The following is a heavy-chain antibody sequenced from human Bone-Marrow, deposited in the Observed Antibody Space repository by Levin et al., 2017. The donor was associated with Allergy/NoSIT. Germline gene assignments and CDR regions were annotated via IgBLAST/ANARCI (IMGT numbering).Heavy chain of an antibody. CDR2: ISYDGSNK. CDR1: GFTFSSYA. CDR3: ARDLGAAAGPFDY. D-gene: IGHD6-13*01. J-gene: IGHJ4*02. Sequence: GESLKISCAASGFTFSSYAMHWVRQAPGKGLEWVAVISYDGSNKYYADSVKGRFTISRDNSKNTLYLQMNSLRAEDTAVYYCARDLGAAAGPFDYWGQGTLVTVSS. V-gene: IGHV3-30-3*01.